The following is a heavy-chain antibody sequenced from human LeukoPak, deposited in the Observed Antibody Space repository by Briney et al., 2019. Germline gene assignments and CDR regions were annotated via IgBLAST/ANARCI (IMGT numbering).Heavy chain of an antibody. CDR1: GGSFSGYY. CDR2: INHSGST. J-gene: IGHJ4*02. CDR3: ARVWAVAGQDY. V-gene: IGHV4-34*01. D-gene: IGHD6-19*01. Sequence: PSETLSLTCAVYGGSFSGYYWSWIRQPPGKGLEWIGEINHSGSTNYNPSLKSRVTISVDTSKNQFSLKLSSVTAADTAVYYCARVWAVAGQDYWGQGTLVTVSS.